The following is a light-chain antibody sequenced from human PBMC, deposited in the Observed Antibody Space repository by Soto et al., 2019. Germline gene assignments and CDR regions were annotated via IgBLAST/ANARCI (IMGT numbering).Light chain of an antibody. V-gene: IGLV2-14*01. J-gene: IGLJ1*01. Sequence: QSALTQPASVSGSPGQSITISCAGTSSDVGRYTYVSWYQQHPRKAPKLIIYDVYIRPSGVSNRFSGSKSGNTASLTISGLQAEDEADYYCTSYTSTSTPYVFGGGTNVTVL. CDR2: DVY. CDR3: TSYTSTSTPYV. CDR1: SSDVGRYTY.